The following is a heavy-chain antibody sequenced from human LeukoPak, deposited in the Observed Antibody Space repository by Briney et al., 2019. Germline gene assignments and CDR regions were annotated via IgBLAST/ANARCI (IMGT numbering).Heavy chain of an antibody. CDR2: IWYDGSNK. CDR1: GFTFSSYA. V-gene: IGHV3-33*08. D-gene: IGHD3-22*01. J-gene: IGHJ4*02. Sequence: GGSLRLSCAASGFTFSSYAMHWVRQAPGKGLEWVAVIWYDGSNKYYADSVKGRFTISRDNSKNTLYLQMNSLRAEDTAVYYCARDYYYDSSGPFDYWGQGTLVTVSS. CDR3: ARDYYYDSSGPFDY.